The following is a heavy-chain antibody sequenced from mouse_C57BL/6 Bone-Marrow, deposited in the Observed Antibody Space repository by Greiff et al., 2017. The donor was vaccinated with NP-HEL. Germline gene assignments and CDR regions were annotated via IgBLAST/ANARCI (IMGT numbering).Heavy chain of an antibody. CDR3: ARDEGLCFAY. CDR2: ISYDGSN. CDR1: GYSITSGYY. Sequence: EVKLLESGPGLVKPSQSLSLTCSVTGYSITSGYYWIWIRQFPGNKLEWMGYISYDGSNNYHPSLKNRISITRDTSKNQFFLKLKSVTTEDTATYYCARDEGLCFAYWGQGTLVTVSA. D-gene: IGHD3-3*01. V-gene: IGHV3-6*01. J-gene: IGHJ3*01.